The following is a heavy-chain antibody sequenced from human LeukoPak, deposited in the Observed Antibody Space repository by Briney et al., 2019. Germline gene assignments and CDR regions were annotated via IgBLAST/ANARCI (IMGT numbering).Heavy chain of an antibody. D-gene: IGHD3-22*01. V-gene: IGHV3-33*01. CDR3: ARERRTMGGRGYYDSSGYAYY. Sequence: GGSLRLSCAASGFTFSSYGMHWVRQAPGKGLEWVAVIWYDGSNKYYADSVKGRFTISRDNSKNTLYLQMNILRAEDTAVYYCARERRTMGGRGYYDSSGYAYYWGQGTLVTVSS. CDR2: IWYDGSNK. J-gene: IGHJ4*02. CDR1: GFTFSSYG.